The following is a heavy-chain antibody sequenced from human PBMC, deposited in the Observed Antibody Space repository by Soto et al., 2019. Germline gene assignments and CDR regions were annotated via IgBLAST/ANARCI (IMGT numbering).Heavy chain of an antibody. CDR2: IIPIFGTA. Sequence: QVQLVQSGAEVKKPGSSVKVSCKASGGTFSSYAISWVRQAPGQGLEWMGGIIPIFGTANYAQKFQGRVTITADESTSTAYMELSSLRYEDTAVYYCAIGEDIVVVPAARRYYYYYYGMDVWGQGTTVTVSS. V-gene: IGHV1-69*01. CDR3: AIGEDIVVVPAARRYYYYYYGMDV. CDR1: GGTFSSYA. J-gene: IGHJ6*02. D-gene: IGHD2-2*01.